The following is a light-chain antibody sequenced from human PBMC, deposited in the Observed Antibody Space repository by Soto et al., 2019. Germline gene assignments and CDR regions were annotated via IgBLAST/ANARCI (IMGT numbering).Light chain of an antibody. CDR1: QDIRGA. CDR3: QHLHSYPTP. V-gene: IGKV1-13*02. CDR2: DVS. J-gene: IGKJ5*01. Sequence: AIQVTQSPSSLSASVGDRVTITCRASQDIRGALAWYQQKPGKAPRLLIYDVSTLESGVPSRFSGSGSGTEFTLSISSLQPEDFGSYYRQHLHSYPTPFAHGTRLEIK.